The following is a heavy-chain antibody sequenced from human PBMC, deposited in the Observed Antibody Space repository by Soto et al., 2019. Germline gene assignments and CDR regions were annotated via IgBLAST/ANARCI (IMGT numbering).Heavy chain of an antibody. J-gene: IGHJ4*02. D-gene: IGHD5-12*01. V-gene: IGHV1-69*01. CDR3: AREGVATGLLFGY. CDR1: GGTFSSYA. Sequence: QVQLVQSGAEVKKPGSSVKVSCKASGGTFSSYAISWVRQAPGQGLEWMGGIIPIFGTANYAQKFQGRVTSTADESTSTADVELSSLSAEGTAVYYCAREGVATGLLFGYWGQGTLVTVSS. CDR2: IIPIFGTA.